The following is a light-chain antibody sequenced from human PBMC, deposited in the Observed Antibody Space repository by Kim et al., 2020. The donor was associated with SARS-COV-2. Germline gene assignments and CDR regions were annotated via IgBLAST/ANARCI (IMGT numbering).Light chain of an antibody. Sequence: PGWKLTLTCGSRPCAVTSGHHPYCVQLKPGKAPRTLIYDTSNKHGGTPARLSGSLLGGKAALTLSGALPEDEAEYYCLLYYKGYRIFGGGTQLTVL. CDR1: PCAVTSGHH. CDR3: LLYYKGYRI. V-gene: IGLV7-46*01. J-gene: IGLJ2*01. CDR2: DTS.